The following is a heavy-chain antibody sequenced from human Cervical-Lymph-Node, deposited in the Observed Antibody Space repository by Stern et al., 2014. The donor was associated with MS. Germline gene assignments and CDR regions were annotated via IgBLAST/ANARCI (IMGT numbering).Heavy chain of an antibody. J-gene: IGHJ4*02. Sequence: VQLVESGPGLVKPSQTLSLTCTVSGASISSGTSYWSWIRQPAGGGLEWIGRLHASGATYYKPSLKSRATISGDTSKNQFSLNLNSVTAADTAVYYCARGHWELLGNNYFDSWGQGTLVTVSS. V-gene: IGHV4-61*02. D-gene: IGHD1-26*01. CDR1: GASISSGTSY. CDR2: LHASGAT. CDR3: ARGHWELLGNNYFDS.